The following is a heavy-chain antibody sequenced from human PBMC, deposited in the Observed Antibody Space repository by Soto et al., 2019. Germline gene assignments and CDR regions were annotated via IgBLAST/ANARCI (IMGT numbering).Heavy chain of an antibody. D-gene: IGHD3-22*01. J-gene: IGHJ5*02. CDR2: IFPSNSDT. Sequence: ESLKISCRTSGYRFTSYWIAWVRQMPGKGLEWMGIIFPSNSDTRYSPSFQGQVTISADRSTSTVFLQWASLKASDTAVYFCARKDKSGYFNWFDPGGQGTLVTVAS. CDR1: GYRFTSYW. V-gene: IGHV5-51*01. CDR3: ARKDKSGYFNWFDP.